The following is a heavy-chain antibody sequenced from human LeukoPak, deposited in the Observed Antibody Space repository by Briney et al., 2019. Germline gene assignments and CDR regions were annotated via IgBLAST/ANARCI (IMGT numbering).Heavy chain of an antibody. D-gene: IGHD3-9*01. J-gene: IGHJ5*02. CDR2: IYYSGST. CDR3: ARDHWVLRYLKIAFDP. CDR1: GGSISSSSYY. Sequence: PSETLSLTCTVSGGSISSSSYYWGWIRQPPGKGLEWIGSIYYSGSTYYNPSLKSRVTISVDTSKNQFSLKLSSVTAADTAVYYCARDHWVLRYLKIAFDPWGQGTLVTVSS. V-gene: IGHV4-39*07.